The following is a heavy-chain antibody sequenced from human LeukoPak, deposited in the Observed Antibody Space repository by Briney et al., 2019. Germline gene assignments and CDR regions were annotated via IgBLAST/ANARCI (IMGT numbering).Heavy chain of an antibody. CDR1: GFTFSSYG. J-gene: IGHJ6*02. CDR3: AKDQGSSSGYFYYYGMDV. D-gene: IGHD6-6*01. Sequence: PGGSLRLSWAASGFTFSSYGMHWVRQAPGKGLEWVAVISYDGSNKYYADSVKGRFTISRDNSKNTLYLQMNSLRAEDTAVYYCAKDQGSSSGYFYYYGMDVWGQGTTVTVSS. V-gene: IGHV3-30*18. CDR2: ISYDGSNK.